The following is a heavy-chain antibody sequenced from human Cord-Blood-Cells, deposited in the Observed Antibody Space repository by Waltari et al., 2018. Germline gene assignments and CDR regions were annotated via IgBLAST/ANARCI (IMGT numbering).Heavy chain of an antibody. Sequence: QVQLVQSGAEVKKPGSSVKVSCKASGGTFSSYAISWVPQAPGQGLEWMGGIIPIFGTANYAQKFQGRVTITVDESTSTAYMELSSLRSEDTAVYYCARTKYYDFWSGYYAFDIWGQGTMVTVSS. D-gene: IGHD3-3*01. J-gene: IGHJ3*02. CDR3: ARTKYYDFWSGYYAFDI. V-gene: IGHV1-69*12. CDR2: IIPIFGTA. CDR1: GGTFSSYA.